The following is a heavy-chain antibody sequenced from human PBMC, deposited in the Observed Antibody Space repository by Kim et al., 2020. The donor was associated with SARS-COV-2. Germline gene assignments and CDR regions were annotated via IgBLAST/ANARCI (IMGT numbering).Heavy chain of an antibody. CDR2: INHSGST. CDR1: GGSFSGYY. D-gene: IGHD6-13*01. V-gene: IGHV4-34*01. Sequence: SETLSLTCAVYGGSFSGYYWSWIRQPPGKGLEWIGEINHSGSTNYNPSLKSRVTISVDTSKNQFSLKLSSVTAADTAVYYCARGRVAYSSSWYYYYGMDV. J-gene: IGHJ6*01. CDR3: ARGRVAYSSSWYYYYGMDV.